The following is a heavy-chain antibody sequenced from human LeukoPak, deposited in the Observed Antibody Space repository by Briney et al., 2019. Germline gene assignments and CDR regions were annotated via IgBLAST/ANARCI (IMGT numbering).Heavy chain of an antibody. V-gene: IGHV1-24*01. Sequence: ASVKVSCKVSGYTLTELSMHWVRQAPGKGLEWMGGLDPEDGETIYAQKFQGRVTMTRDTSTSTVYMELSSLRSEDTAVYYCARGGSDYGDYVGAFDIWGQGTMVTVSS. CDR3: ARGGSDYGDYVGAFDI. J-gene: IGHJ3*02. D-gene: IGHD4-17*01. CDR2: LDPEDGET. CDR1: GYTLTELS.